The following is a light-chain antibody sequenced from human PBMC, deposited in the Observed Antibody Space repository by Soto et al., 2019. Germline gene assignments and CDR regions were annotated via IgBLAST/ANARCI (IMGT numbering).Light chain of an antibody. CDR2: EVS. CDR1: SSDVGGYNY. CDR3: SSYPSSSTLV. V-gene: IGLV2-14*01. J-gene: IGLJ1*01. Sequence: QSALAQPASVSGSPGQSITISCTGTSSDVGGYNYVSWYQQHPGKAPKFLISEVSNRPSGVSNRFSASKSGNTASLTISGLQAEDEADYYCSSYPSSSTLVFGTGTKVTVL.